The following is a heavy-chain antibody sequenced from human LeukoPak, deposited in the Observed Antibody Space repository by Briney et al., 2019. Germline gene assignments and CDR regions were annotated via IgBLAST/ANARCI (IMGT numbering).Heavy chain of an antibody. CDR3: ANGLYGDYPTDY. D-gene: IGHD4-17*01. V-gene: IGHV1-2*02. Sequence: ASVNVSCKASGYIFTNYGITWVRQAPGQGLEWMGWINPNSGGTNYAQRFQGRVTMTRDTSISTAYMELSRLRSDDTAVYYCANGLYGDYPTDYWGQGTLVTVSS. J-gene: IGHJ4*02. CDR1: GYIFTNYG. CDR2: INPNSGGT.